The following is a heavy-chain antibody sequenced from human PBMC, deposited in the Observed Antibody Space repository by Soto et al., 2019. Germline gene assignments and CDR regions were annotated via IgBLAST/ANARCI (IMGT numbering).Heavy chain of an antibody. D-gene: IGHD3-16*02. CDR3: ARLGLPSFGGVIAPFDY. J-gene: IGHJ4*02. Sequence: GESLKISCKGSGYSFTSYWIGWVRQMPGKGLEWMGIIYPGDSDTRYSPSFQGQVTISADKSISTAYLQWSSLKASDTAMYYCARLGLPSFGGVIAPFDYWGQGTLVTVSS. CDR2: IYPGDSDT. V-gene: IGHV5-51*01. CDR1: GYSFTSYW.